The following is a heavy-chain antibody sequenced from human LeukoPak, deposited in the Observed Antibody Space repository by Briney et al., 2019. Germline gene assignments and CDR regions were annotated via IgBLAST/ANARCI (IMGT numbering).Heavy chain of an antibody. CDR2: MWPGDSDT. CDR1: GYSFTSYW. J-gene: IGHJ4*02. D-gene: IGHD5-18*01. Sequence: GESLKISCKGSGYSFTSYWIGWVRQMPGKGLEWMGIMWPGDSDTRYNPSFQGQVTISADKSISTAFLQWSSLKASDTAMYYCARLEYNYDFGYWGQGTLVTVSS. V-gene: IGHV5-51*01. CDR3: ARLEYNYDFGY.